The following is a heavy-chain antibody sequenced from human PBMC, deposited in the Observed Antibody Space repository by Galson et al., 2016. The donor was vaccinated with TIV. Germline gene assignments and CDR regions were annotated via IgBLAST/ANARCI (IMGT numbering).Heavy chain of an antibody. CDR1: GASLTSVTDY. V-gene: IGHV4-39*07. CDR3: ARDNRNSHGSGSYYAFDS. Sequence: ETLSLTCTVSGASLTSVTDYWGWIRQPPGKGLQWIGTVYYSGSTYYSPSLESRVTMSRDTSTSQFSLNLGSVTAADTAVYYCARDNRNSHGSGSYYAFDSWGQGILVTVSS. CDR2: VYYSGST. J-gene: IGHJ4*02. D-gene: IGHD3-10*01.